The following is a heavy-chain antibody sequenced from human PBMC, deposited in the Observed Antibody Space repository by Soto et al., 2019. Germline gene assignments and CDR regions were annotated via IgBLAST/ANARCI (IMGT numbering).Heavy chain of an antibody. CDR1: GFPFSSYW. J-gene: IGHJ5*02. CDR3: VRDKPHNWFDP. V-gene: IGHV3-74*01. CDR2: INNDGSAA. Sequence: GGSLRLSCAASGFPFSSYWRHWVRQVPGKGLVWVSRINNDGSAATYADSVKGRFTISRDNAKNTVYLQMNSLRAEDTAVYYCVRDKPHNWFDPWGQGTPVTVSS.